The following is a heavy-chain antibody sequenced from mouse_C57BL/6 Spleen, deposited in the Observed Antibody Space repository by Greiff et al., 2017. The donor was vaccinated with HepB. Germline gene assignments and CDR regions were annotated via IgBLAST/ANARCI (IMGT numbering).Heavy chain of an antibody. J-gene: IGHJ1*03. D-gene: IGHD2-1*01. CDR3: ARSDFYYGNYWYFDV. CDR2: INPNNGGT. Sequence: EVQLVESGPELVKPGASVKMSCKASGYTFTDYNMHWVKQSHGKSLEWIGYINPNNGGTSYNQKFKGKATLTVNKSSSTAYMELRSLTSEDSAVYDCARSDFYYGNYWYFDVWGTGTTVTVSS. V-gene: IGHV1-22*01. CDR1: GYTFTDYN.